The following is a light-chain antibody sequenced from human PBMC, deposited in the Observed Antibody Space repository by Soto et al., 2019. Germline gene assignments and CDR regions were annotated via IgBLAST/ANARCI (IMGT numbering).Light chain of an antibody. CDR2: VVS. J-gene: IGLJ1*01. V-gene: IGLV2-14*01. CDR3: RSYRSGRTFV. Sequence: QSLPAQPASGRGSPGQAIASSSTLTSSDVGGYNYVSWHQQHPGQAPKVLISVVSNRPSGVSNRFSGSKSGNTASLTISGLQAEDEADYYCRSYRSGRTFVFGHGTRVTVL. CDR1: SSDVGGYNY.